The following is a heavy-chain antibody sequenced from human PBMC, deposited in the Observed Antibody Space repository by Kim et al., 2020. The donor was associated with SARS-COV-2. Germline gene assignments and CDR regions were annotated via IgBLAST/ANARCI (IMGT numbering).Heavy chain of an antibody. CDR2: IYYSGST. CDR3: ARGSGHDYGDPRLEDAFDI. V-gene: IGHV4-39*01. Sequence: SETLSLTCTVSGGSISSSSYYWGWIRQPPGKGLEWIGSIYYSGSTYYNPSLKSRVTISVDTSKNQFSLKLSSVTAADTAVYYCARGSGHDYGDPRLEDAFDIWGQGTMVTVSS. CDR1: GGSISSSSYY. D-gene: IGHD4-17*01. J-gene: IGHJ3*02.